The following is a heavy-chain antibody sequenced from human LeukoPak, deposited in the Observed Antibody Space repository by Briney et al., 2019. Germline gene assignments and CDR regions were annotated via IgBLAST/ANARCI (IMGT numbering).Heavy chain of an antibody. CDR2: INSNGGST. CDR1: GFTFSSYA. Sequence: GGSLRLSCVASGFTFSSYAMHWVRQTPGKGLEYVSGINSNGGSTHYANSVKGRFTISRDNSKNTLYLQMNSLRAEDTAVYYCARDLTWFDPWGQGTLVTVSS. CDR3: ARDLTWFDP. J-gene: IGHJ5*02. V-gene: IGHV3-64*01.